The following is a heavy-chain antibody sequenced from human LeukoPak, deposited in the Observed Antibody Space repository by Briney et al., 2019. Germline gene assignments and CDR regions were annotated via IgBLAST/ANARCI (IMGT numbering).Heavy chain of an antibody. D-gene: IGHD3-10*02. CDR2: IRSKAYGGTT. CDR3: TRGLGYQLLGVFGELFPNWFDP. CDR1: GFTFGDYA. J-gene: IGHJ5*02. V-gene: IGHV3-49*04. Sequence: GGSLRLSCTASGFTFGDYAMSWVRQAPGKGLEWVGFIRSKAYGGTTEYAASVKGRFTISRDDSKSIAYLQMNSLKTEDTAVYYCTRGLGYQLLGVFGELFPNWFDPWGQGTLVTVSS.